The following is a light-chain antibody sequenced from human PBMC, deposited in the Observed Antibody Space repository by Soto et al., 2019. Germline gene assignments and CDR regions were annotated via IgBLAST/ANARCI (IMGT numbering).Light chain of an antibody. CDR2: GAS. J-gene: IGKJ1*01. V-gene: IGKV3-15*01. CDR1: QSVGSN. Sequence: EIVLTQSPVTPSLSPGERATLSCTASQSVGSNLAWYQQKPGQAPRLLIYGASTRATGIPDTFSGSGTATAFTLTISSLQYDDLAVYYCQQYNDWPQTFGQGTKVDIK. CDR3: QQYNDWPQT.